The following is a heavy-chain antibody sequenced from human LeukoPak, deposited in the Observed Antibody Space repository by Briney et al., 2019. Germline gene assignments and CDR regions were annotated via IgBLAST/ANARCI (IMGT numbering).Heavy chain of an antibody. CDR3: ARVGPANDAFDI. D-gene: IGHD2-15*01. CDR2: INHSGST. J-gene: IGHJ3*02. CDR1: GGSFSGYY. V-gene: IGHV4-34*01. Sequence: SETLSLTCAVYGGSFSGYYWSWIRQPPGKGLEWIGEINHSGSTNYNPSLKSRVPISVDTSKNQFSLKLSSVTAADTAVYYCARVGPANDAFDIWGQGTMVTVSS.